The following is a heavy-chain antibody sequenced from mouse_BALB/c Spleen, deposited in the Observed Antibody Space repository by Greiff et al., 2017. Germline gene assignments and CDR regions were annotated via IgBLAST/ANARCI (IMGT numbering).Heavy chain of an antibody. CDR1: GYSITSDYA. V-gene: IGHV3-2*02. Sequence: EVQGVESGPGLVKPSQSLSLTCTVTGYSITSDYAWNWIRQFPGNKLEWMGYISYSGSTSYNPSLKSRISITRDTSKNQFFLQLNSVTTEDTATYYCARGGGTTSPWFAYWGQGTLVTVSA. D-gene: IGHD2-14*01. CDR2: ISYSGST. J-gene: IGHJ3*01. CDR3: ARGGGTTSPWFAY.